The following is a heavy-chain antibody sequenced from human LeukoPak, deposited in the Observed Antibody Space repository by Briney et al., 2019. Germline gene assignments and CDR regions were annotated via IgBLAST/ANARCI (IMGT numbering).Heavy chain of an antibody. V-gene: IGHV1-24*01. CDR3: ATGFYYYDSSGFWFDP. Sequence: GASVKASCKVSGYTLTELSMYWVRQAPGKGLEWMGGFDPEDGETIYAQKFQGRVTMTEDTSTDTAYMELSSLRSEDTAVYYCATGFYYYDSSGFWFDPWGQGTLVTVSS. CDR2: FDPEDGET. J-gene: IGHJ5*02. D-gene: IGHD3-22*01. CDR1: GYTLTELS.